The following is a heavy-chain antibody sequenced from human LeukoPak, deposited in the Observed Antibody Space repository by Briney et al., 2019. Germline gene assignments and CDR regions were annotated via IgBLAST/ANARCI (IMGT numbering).Heavy chain of an antibody. Sequence: SETLXXTCTVSGGSISSSSYYWGWIRQPPEKGLEWIGSIYYSGTTYYNPSLKSRFTISVDTAKNQFSLKLSSVTAADTAVYYCARSPQSSGXRFDYWGQGTLVTVSS. CDR2: IYYSGTT. D-gene: IGHD3-22*01. CDR1: GGSISSSSYY. CDR3: ARSPQSSGXRFDY. J-gene: IGHJ4*02. V-gene: IGHV4-39*01.